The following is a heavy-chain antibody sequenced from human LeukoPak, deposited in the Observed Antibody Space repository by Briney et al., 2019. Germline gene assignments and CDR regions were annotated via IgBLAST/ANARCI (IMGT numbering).Heavy chain of an antibody. CDR2: INWNGGST. CDR1: GFTFDDYG. V-gene: IGHV3-20*04. D-gene: IGHD3-9*01. CDR3: AREKYYDILTGYQYYMDV. J-gene: IGHJ6*03. Sequence: GGPLRLSCAASGFTFDDYGMSWVRQAPGKGLEWVSGINWNGGSTGYADSVKGRFTISRDNAKNSLYLQMNSLRAEDTALYYCAREKYYDILTGYQYYMDVWGKGTTVTVSS.